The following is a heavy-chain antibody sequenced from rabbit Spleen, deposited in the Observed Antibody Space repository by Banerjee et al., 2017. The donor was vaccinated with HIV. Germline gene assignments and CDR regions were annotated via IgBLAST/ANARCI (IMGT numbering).Heavy chain of an antibody. V-gene: IGHV1S45*01. CDR3: ARDKELAIWGYEFDL. CDR2: IYAGDGST. Sequence: QEQLVESRGGLVQPGGSLTLTCTASGFSFSGSGYMCWVRQAPGKGLDLIGCIYAGDGSTDYTNWVNGRFTISKTSSTVDLKMTSLTAADTATYFCARDKELAIWGYEFDLWGPGTLVTVS. CDR1: GFSFSGSGY. D-gene: IGHD3-1*01. J-gene: IGHJ4*01.